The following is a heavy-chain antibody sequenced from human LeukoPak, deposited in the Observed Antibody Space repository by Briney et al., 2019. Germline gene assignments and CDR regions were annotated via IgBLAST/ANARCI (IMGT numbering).Heavy chain of an antibody. CDR2: IIPIFGTA. J-gene: IGHJ4*02. CDR3: ARAVGRDGYNRFDY. V-gene: IGHV1-69*13. Sequence: SVKVSCKASGGTFISYASSWVRQAPGQALEWVGGIIPIFGTANYAQKFQGRVTITADESTSTAYMELSSLRSEDTAVYYCARAVGRDGYNRFDYWGQGTLVTVSS. CDR1: GGTFISYA. D-gene: IGHD5-24*01.